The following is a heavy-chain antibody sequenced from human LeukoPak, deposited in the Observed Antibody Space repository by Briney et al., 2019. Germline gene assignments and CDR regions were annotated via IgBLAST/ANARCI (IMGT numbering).Heavy chain of an antibody. CDR3: ALIDYDSSGYHTGKTAPRFDY. Sequence: ASVKVSCKASGYTFTGYYMHWVRQAPGQGLEWMGWINPNSGGTNYAQKFQGRVTMTRDTSISTAYMELSRLRSDDTAVYYCALIDYDSSGYHTGKTAPRFDYWGQGTLVTVSS. CDR1: GYTFTGYY. J-gene: IGHJ4*02. CDR2: INPNSGGT. D-gene: IGHD3-22*01. V-gene: IGHV1-2*02.